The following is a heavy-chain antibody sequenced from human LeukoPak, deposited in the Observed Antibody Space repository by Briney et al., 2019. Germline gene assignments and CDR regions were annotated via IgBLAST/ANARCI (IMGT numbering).Heavy chain of an antibody. V-gene: IGHV3-23*01. CDR2: ISSSGGST. CDR1: GFTFSSYA. J-gene: IGHJ4*02. D-gene: IGHD3-22*01. CDR3: AKVTYYYDSSGYYDY. Sequence: PGGSLRLSCAASGFTFSSYAMSWVRQAPGKGLEWVSAISSSGGSTYYADSVKGRFTISRDNSKNTLYLQMNSLRAEDTAVYYCAKVTYYYDSSGYYDYWGQGTLVTVSS.